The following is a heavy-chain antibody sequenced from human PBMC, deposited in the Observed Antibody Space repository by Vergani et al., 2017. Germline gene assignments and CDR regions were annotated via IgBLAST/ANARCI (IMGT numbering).Heavy chain of an antibody. CDR3: ARAQAHYDFWSGYYGGDYYYMDV. D-gene: IGHD3-3*01. CDR2: IYYSGST. CDR1: GGSISSHY. Sequence: QVQLQESGPGLVKPSETLSLTCTVSGGSISSHYWSWIRQPPGKGLEWIGYIYYSGSTNYNPSLKSRVTISVDTSKNQFSLKLSSVTAADTAVYYCARAQAHYDFWSGYYGGDYYYMDVWGKGTTVTVSS. V-gene: IGHV4-59*11. J-gene: IGHJ6*03.